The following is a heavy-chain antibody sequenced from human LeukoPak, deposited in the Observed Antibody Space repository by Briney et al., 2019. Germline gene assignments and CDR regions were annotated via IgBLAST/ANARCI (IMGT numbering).Heavy chain of an antibody. D-gene: IGHD1-1*01. V-gene: IGHV4-59*01. CDR3: ARGHVSSSTWYSTYYYYFYMDV. J-gene: IGHJ6*03. CDR2: VDHTGST. CDR1: DDSITMYY. Sequence: PSETLSLTCSVSDDSITMYYWTWIRQPPGKGLEWIGYVDHTGSTNFNPSLNGRVSISRDTTNNLFSLRLRSVTAADTAVHFCARGHVSSSTWYSTYYYYFYMDVWGKGTTVTVSS.